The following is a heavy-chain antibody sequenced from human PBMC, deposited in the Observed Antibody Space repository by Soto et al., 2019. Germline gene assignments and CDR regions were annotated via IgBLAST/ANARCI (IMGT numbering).Heavy chain of an antibody. J-gene: IGHJ3*02. CDR1: GYSFTSHY. V-gene: IGHV1-46*01. D-gene: IGHD3-22*01. Sequence: EASVKVSCKAIGYSFTSHYIHWVRQAPGQGLEWMGTIYPGGVNIGYAQKLQGRVTMTTDTSTSTAYMELRSLRSDDTAVYYCARGNDSSGYYYGAFDIWGQGTMVTVSS. CDR3: ARGNDSSGYYYGAFDI. CDR2: IYPGGVNI.